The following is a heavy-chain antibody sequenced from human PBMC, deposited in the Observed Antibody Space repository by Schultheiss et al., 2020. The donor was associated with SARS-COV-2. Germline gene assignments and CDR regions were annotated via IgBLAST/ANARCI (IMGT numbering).Heavy chain of an antibody. CDR1: AGSISSYY. D-gene: IGHD6-13*01. CDR2: IYTSGST. CDR3: ARDVGQQLVPHWYFNL. V-gene: IGHV4-4*07. Sequence: SETLFLTCTVSAGSISSYYWSWIRQPAGKGLEWIGRIYTSGSTNYNPSLKSRVTMSVDTSKNQFSLRLSSVTAADTAVYYCARDVGQQLVPHWYFNLWGRGSRVTVYS. J-gene: IGHJ2*01.